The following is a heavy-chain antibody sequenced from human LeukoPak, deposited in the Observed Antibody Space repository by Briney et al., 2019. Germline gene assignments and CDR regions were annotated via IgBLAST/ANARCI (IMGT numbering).Heavy chain of an antibody. CDR2: ITSSSSRM. J-gene: IGHJ4*02. Sequence: GGSLRLSCAASGFTFTSYSMNWVRQAPGKGLEWISYITSSSSRMYYADSVKGRFTIPRDNAKNSLYLQMNSLRAEDTAVYYCARADNYRFDSWGQGVLVTVSS. CDR3: ARADNYRFDS. D-gene: IGHD4-11*01. V-gene: IGHV3-48*04. CDR1: GFTFTSYS.